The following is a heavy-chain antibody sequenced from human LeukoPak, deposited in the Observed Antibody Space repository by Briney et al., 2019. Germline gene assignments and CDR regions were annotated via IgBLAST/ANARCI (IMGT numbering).Heavy chain of an antibody. CDR2: IRYDGSNK. V-gene: IGHV3-30*02. CDR3: THYGSGSYADY. Sequence: GGSLRLSCAASGFTFSSYGMHWVRQAPGKGLEWVAFIRYDGSNKYYADSVKGRFTISRDNSKNTLYLQMNSLRAEDTAVYYCTHYGSGSYADYWGQGTLVTVSS. J-gene: IGHJ4*02. D-gene: IGHD3-10*01. CDR1: GFTFSSYG.